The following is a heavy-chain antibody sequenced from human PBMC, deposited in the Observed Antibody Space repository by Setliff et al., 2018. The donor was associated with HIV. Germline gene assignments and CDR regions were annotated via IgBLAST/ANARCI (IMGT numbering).Heavy chain of an antibody. D-gene: IGHD5-12*01. V-gene: IGHV4-39*01. CDR1: GGSVSDTSYY. CDR2: VYYSGGT. Sequence: PSETLSLTCTVSGGSVSDTSYYWGWIRQPPGKGLEWLANVYYSGGTYYNPSLNSRVTISVDTSRNQFSLKLTSVTAADTALYFCARLGDSGYDFRGYFDYWGQGKLV. CDR3: ARLGDSGYDFRGYFDY. J-gene: IGHJ4*02.